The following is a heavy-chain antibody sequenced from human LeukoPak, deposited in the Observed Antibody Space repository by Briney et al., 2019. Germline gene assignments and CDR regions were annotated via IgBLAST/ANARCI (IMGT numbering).Heavy chain of an antibody. CDR2: VDPEDGET. Sequence: ASVKVSCKASGYTFTGYYMHWVQQAPGKGLEWMGRVDPEDGETIYAEKFQGRVTITADTSTDTAYIELSSLRSEDTAVYYCATGTGFDYWGQGTLVTVSS. CDR1: GYTFTGYY. CDR3: ATGTGFDY. J-gene: IGHJ4*02. V-gene: IGHV1-69-2*01. D-gene: IGHD1-1*01.